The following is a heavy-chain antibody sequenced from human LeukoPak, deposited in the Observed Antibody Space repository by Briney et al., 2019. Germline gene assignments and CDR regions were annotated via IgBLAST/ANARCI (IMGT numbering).Heavy chain of an antibody. CDR2: IKQDGSEK. CDR3: ARDFRGGVLLWFGELYDAFDI. CDR1: GFTFSSYW. Sequence: GSLRLSCAASGFTFSSYWMSWVRQAPGKGLEWVANIKQDGSEKYYVDSVKGRFTISRDNAKNSLYLQMNSLRAEDTAVYYCARDFRGGVLLWFGELYDAFDIWGQGTMVTVSS. D-gene: IGHD3-10*01. J-gene: IGHJ3*02. V-gene: IGHV3-7*03.